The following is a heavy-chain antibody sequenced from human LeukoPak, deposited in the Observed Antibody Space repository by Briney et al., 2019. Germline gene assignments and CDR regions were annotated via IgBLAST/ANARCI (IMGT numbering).Heavy chain of an antibody. Sequence: GASVKVSCKASGYTFTGYYMHWVRQAPGQGLEWMGWINPNTGATNYAQKFQGRVTITTDTSISTAYMELSRLRSDDTAVYYCVTLLSNAAFDYWGQGTLVTVSS. CDR1: GYTFTGYY. CDR2: INPNTGAT. J-gene: IGHJ4*02. D-gene: IGHD6-25*01. CDR3: VTLLSNAAFDY. V-gene: IGHV1-2*02.